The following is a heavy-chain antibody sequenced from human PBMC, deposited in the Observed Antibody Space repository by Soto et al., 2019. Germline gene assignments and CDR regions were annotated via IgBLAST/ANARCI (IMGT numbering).Heavy chain of an antibody. CDR1: GGSISSSNW. D-gene: IGHD6-25*01. J-gene: IGHJ5*02. CDR3: AVVDSTGNWFDP. V-gene: IGHV4-4*02. CDR2: IYHSGST. Sequence: SETLSLTCAVSGGSISSSNWWSWGRQPAGKGLEWIGEIYHSGSTNYNPSLQSRVTISVDTSKNQFTLKLSSVTAAATAVYYCAVVDSTGNWFDPWGERALVTVSS.